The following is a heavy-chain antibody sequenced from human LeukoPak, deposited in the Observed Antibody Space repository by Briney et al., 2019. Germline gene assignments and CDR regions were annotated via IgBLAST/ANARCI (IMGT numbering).Heavy chain of an antibody. CDR2: IYSSGST. J-gene: IGHJ4*02. V-gene: IGHV4-4*07. CDR3: AREDSAAYCSSTNCYGFDY. CDR1: GGSISNYH. Sequence: SETLSLTCTVSGGSISNYHWSWIRQPAGKGLEWIGRIYSSGSTNYNPSLKSRVIISVDKSKNQLSLKLSSVTAADTAVYYCAREDSAAYCSSTNCYGFDYWGQGTLVTVSS. D-gene: IGHD2-2*01.